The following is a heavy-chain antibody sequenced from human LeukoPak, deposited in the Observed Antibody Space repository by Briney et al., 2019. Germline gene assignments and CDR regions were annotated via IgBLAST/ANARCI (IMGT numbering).Heavy chain of an antibody. CDR2: INPNTGDT. J-gene: IGHJ5*02. CDR1: GYTFTAYY. D-gene: IGHD6-13*01. Sequence: ASVTVSCKASGYTFTAYYMHWVGQAPGQGLEWMGWINPNTGDTNYAQRFQGRVTMTRDTSISTAYMDLSRLRSDDTAVYYCARDMWQQFDWFDPWGQGTLVTVSS. V-gene: IGHV1-2*02. CDR3: ARDMWQQFDWFDP.